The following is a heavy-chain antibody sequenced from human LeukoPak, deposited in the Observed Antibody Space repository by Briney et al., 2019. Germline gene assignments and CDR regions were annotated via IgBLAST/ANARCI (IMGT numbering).Heavy chain of an antibody. CDR3: ARGGYPLGYYYYGMDV. V-gene: IGHV1-2*06. Sequence: ASVKVSCKASGYTFTGYYMHWVRQAPGQGLEWMGRINPNSGGTNYAQKFQGRVTMTRDTSISTAYMELSRLRSDDTAVYYCARGGYPLGYYYYGMDVWGQGTTVTVSS. D-gene: IGHD5-18*01. J-gene: IGHJ6*02. CDR1: GYTFTGYY. CDR2: INPNSGGT.